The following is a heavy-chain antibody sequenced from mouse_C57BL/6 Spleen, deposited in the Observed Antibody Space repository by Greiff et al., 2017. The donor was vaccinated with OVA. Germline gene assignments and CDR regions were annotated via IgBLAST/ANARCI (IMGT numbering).Heavy chain of an antibody. V-gene: IGHV1-55*01. J-gene: IGHJ4*01. D-gene: IGHD1-1*01. CDR1: GYTFTSYW. Sequence: QVQLKQPGAELVKPGASVKMSCKASGYTFTSYWITWVKQRPGQGLEWIGDIYPGSGSTNYNEKFKSKATLTVDKSSSTAYMQLSCLTSEDSAVSYCASIYAGCAMDYWGQGTSVTVSS. CDR3: ASIYAGCAMDY. CDR2: IYPGSGST.